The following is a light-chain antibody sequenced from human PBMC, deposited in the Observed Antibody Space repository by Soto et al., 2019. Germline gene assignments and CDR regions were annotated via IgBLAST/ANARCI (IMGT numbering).Light chain of an antibody. V-gene: IGLV2-8*01. CDR1: SSDVGKYDY. Sequence: QSALTQPPSASGSPGQSVTIACTGTSSDVGKYDYVSWFQHHPGKAPKLIIYEVSKRPSGVPDRFSGSKSGSTAYLTVSGLQTEYEADYYCNSYVAGSHVFGTGTKLTVL. CDR3: NSYVAGSHV. CDR2: EVS. J-gene: IGLJ1*01.